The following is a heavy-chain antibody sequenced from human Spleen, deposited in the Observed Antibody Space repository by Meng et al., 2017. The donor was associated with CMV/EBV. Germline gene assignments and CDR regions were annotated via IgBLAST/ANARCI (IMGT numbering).Heavy chain of an antibody. CDR2: IYHSGTT. D-gene: IGHD3-10*01. CDR3: ARDPHYFNWADAFDI. Sequence: SGGSISSENWWSWVRQPPGKGLEWIGEIYHSGTTNYNPSLKSRVTISIDRSKNQFSLKLTSVTAADTAVYYCARDPHYFNWADAFDIWGQGTLVTVSS. V-gene: IGHV4-4*02. CDR1: GGSISSENW. J-gene: IGHJ3*02.